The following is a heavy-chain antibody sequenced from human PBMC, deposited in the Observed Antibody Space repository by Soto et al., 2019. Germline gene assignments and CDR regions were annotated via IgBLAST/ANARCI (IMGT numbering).Heavy chain of an antibody. V-gene: IGHV1-69*02. Sequence: QVQLVQSGAEVKKPGSSVKVSCKASGGTFSSYTISWVRQAPGQGLEWMGRIIPILGIANYAQKSQGRVTITADKSTSTAYMELRSLRSEDTAVYYCSMEYCSSTSCYRDYWGQGTLVTVSS. CDR1: GGTFSSYT. CDR3: SMEYCSSTSCYRDY. D-gene: IGHD2-2*02. J-gene: IGHJ4*02. CDR2: IIPILGIA.